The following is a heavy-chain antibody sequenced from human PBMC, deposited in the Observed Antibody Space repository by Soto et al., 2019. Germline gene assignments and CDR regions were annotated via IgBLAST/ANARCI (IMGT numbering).Heavy chain of an antibody. D-gene: IGHD1-1*01. Sequence: ASVKVSCKASGFTFTISAVQWVRQARGQRLEWIGWIVVGSGNTNYAQKFQERVTITRDMSTSTAYMELSSLRSEDTAVYYCAGDRGGTTYYYGMDVWGQGTTVTVSS. CDR3: AGDRGGTTYYYGMDV. CDR2: IVVGSGNT. V-gene: IGHV1-58*01. J-gene: IGHJ6*02. CDR1: GFTFTISA.